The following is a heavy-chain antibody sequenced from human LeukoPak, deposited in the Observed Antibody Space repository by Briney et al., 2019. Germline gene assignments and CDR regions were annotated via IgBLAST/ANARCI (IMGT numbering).Heavy chain of an antibody. D-gene: IGHD6-19*01. CDR2: ISGSGGST. CDR3: AGQSSGWLDFDY. J-gene: IGHJ4*02. Sequence: GGSLRLSCAASGFTFSSYAMSWVRQAPGKGLEWVSAISGSGGSTYYADSVKGRFTISRDNSKNTLYLQMNSLRAEDTAVYYCAGQSSGWLDFDYWGQGTLVTVSS. CDR1: GFTFSSYA. V-gene: IGHV3-23*01.